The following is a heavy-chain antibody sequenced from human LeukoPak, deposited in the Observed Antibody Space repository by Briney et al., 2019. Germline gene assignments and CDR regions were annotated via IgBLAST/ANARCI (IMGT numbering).Heavy chain of an antibody. D-gene: IGHD5-12*01. CDR3: ARVLGGYDLQN. CDR2: ISAYNGNT. V-gene: IGHV1-18*01. Sequence: ASEKVSCKAPRYTFTSYGISWVRQAPGQGLEWMGWISAYNGNTDYAQKIQSRVTMTTDTSTSTAYMELRSLRSDDTAVYFCARVLGGYDLQNWGQGTLVTVSS. J-gene: IGHJ4*02. CDR1: RYTFTSYG.